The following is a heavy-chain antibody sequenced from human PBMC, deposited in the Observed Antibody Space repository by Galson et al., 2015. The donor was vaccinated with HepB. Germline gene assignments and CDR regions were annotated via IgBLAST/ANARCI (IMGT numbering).Heavy chain of an antibody. CDR2: ISYDGSNK. J-gene: IGHJ4*02. V-gene: IGHV3-30*18. D-gene: IGHD1-7*01. CDR3: AKLVTGTTSGGIFDY. CDR1: GFTFSSYG. Sequence: SLRLSCAASGFTFSSYGMHWVRQAPGKGLEWVAVISYDGSNKYYADSVKGRFTIPRDNSKNTLYLQMNSLRAEDTAVYYCAKLVTGTTSGGIFDYWGQGTLVTVSS.